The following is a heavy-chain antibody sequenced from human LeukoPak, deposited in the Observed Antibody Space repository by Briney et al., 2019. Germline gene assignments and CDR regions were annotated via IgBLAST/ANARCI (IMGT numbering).Heavy chain of an antibody. Sequence: SETLSLTCTVSGGSISSSSYYWGWIRQPPGKGQEWIGSIYYSGSTYYNPSLKSRVTISVDTSKNQFSLKLSSVTAADTAVYYCASWGVVTINDAFDIWGQGTMVTVSS. CDR2: IYYSGST. D-gene: IGHD3-3*01. V-gene: IGHV4-39*01. CDR1: GGSISSSSYY. CDR3: ASWGVVTINDAFDI. J-gene: IGHJ3*02.